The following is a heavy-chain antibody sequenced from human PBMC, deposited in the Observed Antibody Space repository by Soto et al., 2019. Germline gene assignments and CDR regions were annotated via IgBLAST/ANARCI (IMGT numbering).Heavy chain of an antibody. CDR1: GLSFATYP. CDR2: MSSRGGSI. D-gene: IGHD2-21*01. CDR3: ARDWSCDY. V-gene: IGHV3-23*01. J-gene: IGHJ4*02. Sequence: DVQLLESGGGLVQPGESLRLSCTASGLSFATYPRNWVCKAPGKGLEWVSGMSSRGGSIYSADSVKGRFTISRDNSKNRLYLQMTSLRAEDAAVYYCARDWSCDYWGQGALVTVSS.